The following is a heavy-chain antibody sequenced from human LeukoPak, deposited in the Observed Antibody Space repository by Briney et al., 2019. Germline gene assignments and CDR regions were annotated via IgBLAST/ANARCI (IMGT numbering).Heavy chain of an antibody. V-gene: IGHV4-39*01. D-gene: IGHD6-19*01. J-gene: IGHJ4*02. Sequence: SETLSLTCAVSGGSISSGRYYWGWMRQPPGKGLEWIGSIYYSGSTSYNPSLKSRVTISVDTSKNQFSLRLSSVTAADTAVYYCAANTSDTAFDYWGPGTLVTVSS. CDR1: GGSISSGRYY. CDR3: AANTSDTAFDY. CDR2: IYYSGST.